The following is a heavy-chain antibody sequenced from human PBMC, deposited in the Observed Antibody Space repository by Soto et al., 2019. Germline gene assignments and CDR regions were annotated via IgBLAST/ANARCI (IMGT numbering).Heavy chain of an antibody. D-gene: IGHD6-19*01. Sequence: PSQTLSLTCAISGDSVSSNSAAWNWIRQSPSRGLEWLGRTYYRSKWYNDYAVSVKSRITINPDTSKNQFSLQLNSVTPEDTVLYYCARDRKSSGWSGGAFDIWGQGTMVIVSS. V-gene: IGHV6-1*01. J-gene: IGHJ3*02. CDR1: GDSVSSNSAA. CDR3: ARDRKSSGWSGGAFDI. CDR2: TYYRSKWYN.